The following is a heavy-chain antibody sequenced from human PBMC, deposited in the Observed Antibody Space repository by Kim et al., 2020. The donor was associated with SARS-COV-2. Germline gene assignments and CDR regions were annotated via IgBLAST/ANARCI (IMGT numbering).Heavy chain of an antibody. CDR2: IYHSGST. D-gene: IGHD5-18*01. CDR1: GYSISSGYY. CDR3: ACGYSYGNDAFDI. Sequence: SETLSLTCTVSGYSISSGYYWGWIRQPPGKGLEWIGGIYHSGSTYYNPSLKSRVTISVDTSKNQFSLKLSSVTAADTAVYYCACGYSYGNDAFDIWGQGT. V-gene: IGHV4-38-2*02. J-gene: IGHJ3*02.